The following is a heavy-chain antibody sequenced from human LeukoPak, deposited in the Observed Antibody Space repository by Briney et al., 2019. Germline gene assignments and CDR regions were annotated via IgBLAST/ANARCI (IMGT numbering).Heavy chain of an antibody. Sequence: PSQTLSLTCAVSGGSISSGGYSWSWIRQPPGKGLEWIGYIYHGGSTYYNPSLKSRVTISVDRSKNQFSLKLSSVTAADTAVYYCARGGYSGYLRSPYYFDYWGQGTLVTVSS. CDR3: ARGGYSGYLRSPYYFDY. CDR1: GGSISSGGYS. CDR2: IYHGGST. D-gene: IGHD5-12*01. V-gene: IGHV4-30-2*01. J-gene: IGHJ4*02.